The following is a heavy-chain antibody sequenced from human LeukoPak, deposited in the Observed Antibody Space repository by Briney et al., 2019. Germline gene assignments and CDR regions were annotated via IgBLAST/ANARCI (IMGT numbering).Heavy chain of an antibody. Sequence: GGSLRLSCAASGFTFSSYAMSWVRQAPGKGLEWVSAISGSGGSKYYADSVKGRFIISRDSSKNTLYLQMNSLRAEDTAVYYCARIKTYYYDSSGYFFDYWGQGTLVTV. J-gene: IGHJ4*02. CDR3: ARIKTYYYDSSGYFFDY. V-gene: IGHV3-23*01. CDR1: GFTFSSYA. CDR2: ISGSGGSK. D-gene: IGHD3-22*01.